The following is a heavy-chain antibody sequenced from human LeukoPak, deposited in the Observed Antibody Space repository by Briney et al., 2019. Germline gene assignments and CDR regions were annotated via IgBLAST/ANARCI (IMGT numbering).Heavy chain of an antibody. CDR2: TYYRSKWYN. CDR1: GDSVSSSTSA. CDR3: VRGGHFDY. J-gene: IGHJ4*02. Sequence: SQTLSLTCAISGDSVSSSTSAWNWVRQSPSRGLEWLGRTYYRSKWYNDYAESVKSRIAINPDTSKNQFSLHLNSVTPEDTAVYYCVRGGHFDYWGQGTLVTVSS. D-gene: IGHD3-16*01. V-gene: IGHV6-1*01.